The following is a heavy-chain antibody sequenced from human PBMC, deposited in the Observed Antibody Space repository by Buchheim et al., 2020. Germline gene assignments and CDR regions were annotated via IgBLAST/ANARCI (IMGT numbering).Heavy chain of an antibody. J-gene: IGHJ4*02. CDR1: GFTFSRHW. Sequence: EVQLVESGGGLVQPGGSLRLSCAASGFTFSRHWIHWVRQTPGKGLVWVSRINTDGSVTTYADSVKGRFTISRDNAKNTVYLQMNSLRVEDTAVYYGVRDVPVSGLDYWGQGTL. CDR2: INTDGSVT. CDR3: VRDVPVSGLDY. V-gene: IGHV3-74*01. D-gene: IGHD6-19*01.